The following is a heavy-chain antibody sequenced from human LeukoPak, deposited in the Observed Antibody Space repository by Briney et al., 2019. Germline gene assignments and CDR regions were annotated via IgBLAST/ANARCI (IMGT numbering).Heavy chain of an antibody. CDR3: ARTGGGRFDP. CDR1: GGSISSYY. Sequence: SETLSLTCTVSGGSISSYYWSWIRQPPGKGLEWIGYIYYSGSNNYNPSLKSRVTISVDTSKNQFSLKLSSVTAADTAVYYCARTGGGRFDPWGQGTLVTVSS. D-gene: IGHD2-8*02. V-gene: IGHV4-59*01. CDR2: IYYSGSN. J-gene: IGHJ5*02.